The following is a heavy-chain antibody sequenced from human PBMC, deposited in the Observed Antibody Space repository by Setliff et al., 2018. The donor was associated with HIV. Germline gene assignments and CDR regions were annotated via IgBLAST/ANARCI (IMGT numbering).Heavy chain of an antibody. J-gene: IGHJ6*03. D-gene: IGHD3-10*01. CDR1: GFTFDDYG. CDR3: ARGNLYGSGTYYYYMDV. V-gene: IGHV3-20*04. Sequence: SGGSLRLSCAASGFTFDDYGMSWVRQAPGKGLEWVSGINWNGGSTSYADSVKGRFTISRDNAKNTLYLQMNSLRAEDTAVYYCARGNLYGSGTYYYYMDVWGKGTTVTVS. CDR2: INWNGGST.